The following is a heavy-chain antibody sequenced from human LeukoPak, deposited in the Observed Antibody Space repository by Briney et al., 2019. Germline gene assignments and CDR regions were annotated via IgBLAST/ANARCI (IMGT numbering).Heavy chain of an antibody. CDR3: ARDRGGYNYFGY. CDR2: ISSSSSYI. V-gene: IGHV3-21*01. D-gene: IGHD5-24*01. J-gene: IGHJ4*02. Sequence: GGSLRLSCAASGFTFSSYSMNWVRQAPGKGLEWVSSISSSSSYIYYADSVKGRFTISRDNAKNSLYLQMNSLRAEDTAVYYCARDRGGYNYFGYWGQGTLVTVSS. CDR1: GFTFSSYS.